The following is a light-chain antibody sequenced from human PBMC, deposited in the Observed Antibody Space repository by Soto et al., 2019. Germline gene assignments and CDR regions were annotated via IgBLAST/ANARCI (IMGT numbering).Light chain of an antibody. Sequence: QSVLTQPPSASGTPGQRVTISCSGSSPNIGSNTVNWYQQLLGTAPKLVMYSNNQRPSGVPDRFSGSKSGTSASLAISGLQPEDEADYYCAAWDDSLNGQVVFGGGTKLTVL. CDR2: SNN. CDR1: SPNIGSNT. J-gene: IGLJ2*01. V-gene: IGLV1-44*01. CDR3: AAWDDSLNGQVV.